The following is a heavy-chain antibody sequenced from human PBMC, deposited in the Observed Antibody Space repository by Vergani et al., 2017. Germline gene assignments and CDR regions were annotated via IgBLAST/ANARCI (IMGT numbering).Heavy chain of an antibody. V-gene: IGHV3-23*01. CDR2: ISGSGGST. CDR3: AKDPLVYCYYDSSGYPNYFDY. CDR1: GFTFSSYA. D-gene: IGHD3-22*01. Sequence: EVQLLESGGGLVQPGGSLRLSCAASGFTFSSYAMSWVRQAPGKGLEWVSAISGSGGSTYYADSVKGRFTISRDNSKNTLYLQMNSLRAEDTAVYYCAKDPLVYCYYDSSGYPNYFDYWGQGTLVTVSS. J-gene: IGHJ4*02.